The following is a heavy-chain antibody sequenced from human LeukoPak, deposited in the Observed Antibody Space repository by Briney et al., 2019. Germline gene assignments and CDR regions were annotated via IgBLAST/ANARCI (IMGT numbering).Heavy chain of an antibody. V-gene: IGHV4-34*01. Sequence: PSETLSITCAVYGGSFSGYYWSWIRQPQGKGLEWIGEINHSGSTNYNPSLKSRVTISVDTSKNQFSLKLSSVTAADTAVYYCARVRGSYGSGSYRNWFDPWGQGTLVTVSS. CDR3: ARVRGSYGSGSYRNWFDP. CDR1: GGSFSGYY. D-gene: IGHD3-10*01. CDR2: INHSGST. J-gene: IGHJ5*02.